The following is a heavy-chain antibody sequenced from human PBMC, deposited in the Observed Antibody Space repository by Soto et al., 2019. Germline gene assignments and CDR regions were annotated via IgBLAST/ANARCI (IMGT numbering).Heavy chain of an antibody. CDR3: AGGRATVVRGVMNWFDP. J-gene: IGHJ5*02. CDR2: IDQSGST. CDR1: GGSFSGYY. D-gene: IGHD3-10*01. Sequence: QVQLQQLGAGLLKSSETLSLTCAVYGGSFSGYYWNWLRQPPGEGLEWMGKIDQSGSTNYNPSLKSRVTMSVDTSRSQFSLKLTSVTAMDTAVYYCAGGRATVVRGVMNWFDPWGQGTLVTVSS. V-gene: IGHV4-34*01.